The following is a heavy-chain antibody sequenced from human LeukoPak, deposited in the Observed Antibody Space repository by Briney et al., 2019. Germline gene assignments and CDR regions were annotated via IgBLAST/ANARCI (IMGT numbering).Heavy chain of an antibody. CDR2: IYYSGST. CDR1: GGSISSYY. D-gene: IGHD5-24*01. J-gene: IGHJ4*02. Sequence: SETLSLTCTVSGGSISSYYWSWIRQPPGKGLEWIGYIYYSGSTNYNPSLKSRVTISVDTSKNQFSLKLSSVTAADTAVYYCARCLGDGYNYYFDCWGQGTLVAVSS. V-gene: IGHV4-59*08. CDR3: ARCLGDGYNYYFDC.